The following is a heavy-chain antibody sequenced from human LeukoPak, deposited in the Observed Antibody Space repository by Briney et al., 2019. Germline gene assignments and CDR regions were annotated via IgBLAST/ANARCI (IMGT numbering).Heavy chain of an antibody. V-gene: IGHV6-1*01. D-gene: IGHD3-10*01. CDR3: ARAVTMVWGVIKNQYYFDY. J-gene: IGHJ4*02. CDR1: GDSVSSNSAA. CDR2: TYYRSKWYN. Sequence: SQTLSLTCAISGDSVSSNSAAWNWIRQSPSRGLEWLGRTYYRSKWYNDYAVPVKSRITINPDTSKNQFSLQLNSVTPEDTAVYYCARAVTMVWGVIKNQYYFDYWGQGTLVTVSS.